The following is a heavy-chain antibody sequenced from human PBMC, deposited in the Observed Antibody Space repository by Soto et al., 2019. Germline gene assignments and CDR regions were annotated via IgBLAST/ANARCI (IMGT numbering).Heavy chain of an antibody. CDR1: GFTFSSYG. Sequence: QVQLVESGGGVVQPGRSLRLSCAASGFTFSSYGMHWVRQAPGKGLEWVAVIWYDGSNKYYADPVKGRFTISRDNSKNTLYLQMNSLRAEDTAVYYCARVAARPDLYYFDYWGQGTLVTVSS. CDR3: ARVAARPDLYYFDY. V-gene: IGHV3-33*01. CDR2: IWYDGSNK. J-gene: IGHJ4*02. D-gene: IGHD6-6*01.